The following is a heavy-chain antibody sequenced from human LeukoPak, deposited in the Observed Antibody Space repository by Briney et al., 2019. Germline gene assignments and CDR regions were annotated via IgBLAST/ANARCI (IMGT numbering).Heavy chain of an antibody. CDR2: IYYSGST. D-gene: IGHD6-6*01. CDR1: GGSISSYY. Sequence: SETLSLTCTVSGGSISSYYWSWIRQPPGKGLEWIGYIYYSGSTNYNPSLKSRVTISVDTSKNQFSLKLSSVTAADTAVYYCARVSDPHRPSSSSSGQYYYYYMDVWGKGTTVTVSS. CDR3: ARVSDPHRPSSSSSGQYYYYYMDV. V-gene: IGHV4-59*01. J-gene: IGHJ6*03.